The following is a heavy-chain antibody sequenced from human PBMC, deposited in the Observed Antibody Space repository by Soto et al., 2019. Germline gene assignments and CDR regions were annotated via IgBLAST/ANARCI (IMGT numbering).Heavy chain of an antibody. D-gene: IGHD6-13*01. J-gene: IGHJ3*02. Sequence: QLQLQESGSGLVKPSQTLSLTCAVSGGSISSGGYSWSWIRQPPGKGLEWIGYIYHSGSTYYNPSLKRRVTIAVDRSKNQFSLKLSSVTAADTAVYYCARARRLAAAGDAFDIWGQGTMVTVSS. CDR2: IYHSGST. CDR3: ARARRLAAAGDAFDI. CDR1: GGSISSGGYS. V-gene: IGHV4-30-2*01.